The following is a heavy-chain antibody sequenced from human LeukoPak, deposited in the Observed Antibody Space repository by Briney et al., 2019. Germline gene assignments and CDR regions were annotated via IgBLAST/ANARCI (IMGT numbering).Heavy chain of an antibody. V-gene: IGHV4-34*01. Sequence: PSETLSLTCAVYGGSFSGYYWSWIRQPPGKGLEWIGEINHGGSTNYNPSLKSRVTISVDTSKNQFSLKLSSVTAANTAVYYCASYSSGWPEGSDYWGQGTLVTVSS. D-gene: IGHD6-19*01. CDR1: GGSFSGYY. J-gene: IGHJ4*02. CDR2: INHGGST. CDR3: ASYSSGWPEGSDY.